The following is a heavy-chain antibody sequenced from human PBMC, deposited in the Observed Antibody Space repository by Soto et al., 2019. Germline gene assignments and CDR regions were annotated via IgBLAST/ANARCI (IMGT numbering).Heavy chain of an antibody. V-gene: IGHV1-18*01. CDR3: ARVYCGGDCFSGGDFDY. CDR2: ISVYNGDT. J-gene: IGHJ4*02. CDR1: GYTFTTYG. D-gene: IGHD2-21*01. Sequence: QVQLVQSGTEVKKAGSAVKVSCKTSGYTFTTYGISWIRQAHGQGLEWIAWISVYNGDTNYAQNVQGGVTMTTDTLTTTAYLELRSLRSDDTAVYYCARVYCGGDCFSGGDFDYWGQGTLVTVS.